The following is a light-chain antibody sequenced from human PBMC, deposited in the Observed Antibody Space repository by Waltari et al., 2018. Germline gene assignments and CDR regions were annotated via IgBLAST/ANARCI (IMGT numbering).Light chain of an antibody. Sequence: SCRASHSVDWYLAWYQQRPGQPPRLLIYATSNRAPGIPARFSGSGSDTDFTLTISSLEPEDFAVYYCQQRRSWPLTFGGGTKVEIE. CDR3: QQRRSWPLT. CDR1: HSVDWY. J-gene: IGKJ4*01. CDR2: ATS. V-gene: IGKV3-11*01.